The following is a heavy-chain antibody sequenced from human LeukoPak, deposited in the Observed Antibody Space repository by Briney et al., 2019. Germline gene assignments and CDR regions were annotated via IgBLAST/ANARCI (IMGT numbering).Heavy chain of an antibody. D-gene: IGHD3-22*01. CDR1: GFTFSSYW. Sequence: GGSLRLSCAASGFTFSSYWMHWVRQAPGKGLVWVSRINTDGSSTSYADSVKGRFTISRDNSKSTLYLQMNSLRAEDTAAYYCAKERTYYYDSPKNPAHFDYWGQGTLVTVSS. V-gene: IGHV3-74*01. CDR2: INTDGSST. CDR3: AKERTYYYDSPKNPAHFDY. J-gene: IGHJ4*02.